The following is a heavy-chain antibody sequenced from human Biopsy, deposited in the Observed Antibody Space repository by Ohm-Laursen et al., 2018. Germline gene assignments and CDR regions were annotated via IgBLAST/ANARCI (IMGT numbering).Heavy chain of an antibody. CDR3: ARATNSTGWPYYYFYGMDA. V-gene: IGHV4-59*01. CDR2: IYYSGST. J-gene: IGHJ6*02. D-gene: IGHD2/OR15-2a*01. CDR1: GCSISSDY. Sequence: SETLSLTCTVSGCSISSDYWSWIRQTPGKGLEWIGYIYYSGSTNYNPSLKSRVTISVDTSKKQYSLRLNSVTAADTAVYYCARATNSTGWPYYYFYGMDAWGQGTTVTVSS.